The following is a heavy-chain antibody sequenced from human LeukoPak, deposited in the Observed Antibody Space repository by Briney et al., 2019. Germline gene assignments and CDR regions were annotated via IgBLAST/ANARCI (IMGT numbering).Heavy chain of an antibody. Sequence: SETLSLTCTVSGGSISSSSYYWSWLRQPAGTGLEWIGRIYTSGSTNYNPSLKSRVTMSVDTSKNQFSLKLSSVTAADTAVYYCARDRRLAHWGVPAASYYGMDVWGQGTTVTVSS. J-gene: IGHJ6*02. V-gene: IGHV4-61*02. CDR2: IYTSGST. CDR1: GGSISSSSYY. CDR3: ARDRRLAHWGVPAASYYGMDV. D-gene: IGHD2-2*01.